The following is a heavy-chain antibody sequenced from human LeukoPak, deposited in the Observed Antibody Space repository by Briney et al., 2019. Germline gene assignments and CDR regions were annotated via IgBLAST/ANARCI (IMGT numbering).Heavy chain of an antibody. D-gene: IGHD4-23*01. J-gene: IGHJ5*02. V-gene: IGHV3-30*04. CDR3: ARDREYYGGNSLSWFDP. CDR2: ISYDGSDK. Sequence: PGRSLRLSCAASGFTFMNYAMHWVRQAPGKELEWMAVISYDGSDKYYAGSVKGRFTISRDNSKNTLYLQMSSLRAEDTAVYYCARDREYYGGNSLSWFDPWGQGTLVTVSS. CDR1: GFTFMNYA.